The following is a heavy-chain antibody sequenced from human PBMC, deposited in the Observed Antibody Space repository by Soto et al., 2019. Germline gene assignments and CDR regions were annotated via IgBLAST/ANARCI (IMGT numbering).Heavy chain of an antibody. CDR3: AKDRPTWIQLAFDY. CDR2: IGTGADTT. D-gene: IGHD5-18*01. V-gene: IGHV3-23*01. CDR1: GFTFSSYA. J-gene: IGHJ4*02. Sequence: GGSLRLSCAASGFTFSSYAMYWIRQAPGKGLEWVSGIGTGADTTYYADSVKGRFTIPRDNSKNTLYLQMNSLRAEDTAVYYCAKDRPTWIQLAFDYWGQGTLVTVSS.